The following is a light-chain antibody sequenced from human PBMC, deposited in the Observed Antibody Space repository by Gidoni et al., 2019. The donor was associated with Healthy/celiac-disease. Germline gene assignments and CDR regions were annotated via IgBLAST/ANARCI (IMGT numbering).Light chain of an antibody. Sequence: ITISCTGTSSDVGGYNYVSWYQQHPGKAPKLMIYDVSNRPSGVSNRFSGSKSGNTASLTISGLQAEDEADYYCSSYTSSSTRVFGTGTKVTVL. CDR3: SSYTSSSTRV. CDR2: DVS. CDR1: SSDVGGYNY. J-gene: IGLJ1*01. V-gene: IGLV2-14*04.